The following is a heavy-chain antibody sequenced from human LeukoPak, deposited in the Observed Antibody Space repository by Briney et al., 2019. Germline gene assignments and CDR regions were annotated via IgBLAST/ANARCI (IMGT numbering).Heavy chain of an antibody. Sequence: GGSLRLSCAASGFTFSSYGMHWVRQAPGKGLEWVAFIRYDGSNKYYADSVKGRFTISRDNSKNTLYLQMNSLRAEDTAVYYCARDRGGWYRDSFDIWGQGTMVTVSS. D-gene: IGHD6-19*01. CDR1: GFTFSSYG. CDR2: IRYDGSNK. CDR3: ARDRGGWYRDSFDI. V-gene: IGHV3-30*02. J-gene: IGHJ3*02.